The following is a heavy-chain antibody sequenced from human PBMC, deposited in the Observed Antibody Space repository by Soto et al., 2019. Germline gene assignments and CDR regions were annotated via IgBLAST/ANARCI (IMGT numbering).Heavy chain of an antibody. V-gene: IGHV4-34*04. D-gene: IGHD1-26*01. CDR1: GASFSGFY. CDR2: IDHSGIT. CDR3: ARGVSVTLAVQGGAPDKNYFDS. J-gene: IGHJ4*02. Sequence: SETLSLTCAVSGASFSGFYWSWIRQSPGKGLEWIGEIDHSGITNHNTALKSRATMSVDTSKNQFSLKLRSVTAADTAVYYCARGVSVTLAVQGGAPDKNYFDSWSQGTLVTVSS.